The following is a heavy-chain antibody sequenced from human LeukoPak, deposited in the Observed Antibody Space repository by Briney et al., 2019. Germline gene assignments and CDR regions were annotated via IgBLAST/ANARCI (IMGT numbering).Heavy chain of an antibody. Sequence: PSQTLSLTCAVSGDSISSGDYSWSWIRQPPGKGLEWIGYIYNSGTTKYNPSLKSRVTISVDTSKNQFSLKLSSVTAADTAVYYCARDFSVRDSSSWFVIIRRPRENTNWFDPWGQGTLVTVSS. V-gene: IGHV4-30-4*07. CDR3: ARDFSVRDSSSWFVIIRRPRENTNWFDP. CDR2: IYNSGTT. D-gene: IGHD6-13*01. CDR1: GDSISSGDYS. J-gene: IGHJ5*02.